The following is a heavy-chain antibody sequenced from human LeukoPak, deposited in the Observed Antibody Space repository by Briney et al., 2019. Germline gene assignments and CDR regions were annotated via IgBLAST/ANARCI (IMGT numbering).Heavy chain of an antibody. CDR2: IYYSGST. J-gene: IGHJ4*02. V-gene: IGHV4-59*08. D-gene: IGHD6-13*01. CDR1: GGSISSYY. Sequence: SETLSLTCTVSGGSISSYYWSWIRQPPGKGLEWIGYIYYSGSTNYNPSLKSRVTISVDTSKNQFSLKLSSATAADTAVYYCAGIWIAAAGDLSRGSVWGQGTLVTVSS. CDR3: AGIWIAAAGDLSRGSV.